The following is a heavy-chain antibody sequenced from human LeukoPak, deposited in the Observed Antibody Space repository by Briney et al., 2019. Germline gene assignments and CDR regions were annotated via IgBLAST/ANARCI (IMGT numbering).Heavy chain of an antibody. V-gene: IGHV1-18*01. J-gene: IGHJ6*03. CDR3: ARDLGYSYPADYYYMDV. CDR2: ISAYNGNT. Sequence: ASVKVSCKASGYTFTSYGISWVRQAPGQGLEWMGWISAYNGNTNYAQKLQGRVTMTTDTSTSTAYMELRSLRSDDTAVYYCARDLGYSYPADYYYMDVWGKGTTVTVSS. CDR1: GYTFTSYG. D-gene: IGHD5-18*01.